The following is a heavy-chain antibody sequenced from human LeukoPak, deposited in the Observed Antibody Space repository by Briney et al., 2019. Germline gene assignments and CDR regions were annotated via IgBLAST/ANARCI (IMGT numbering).Heavy chain of an antibody. CDR3: AKSNGYGLIDI. CDR1: GFTFDDYG. D-gene: IGHD3-22*01. J-gene: IGHJ3*02. Sequence: PGGSLRLSCAASGFTFDDYGMSWVRQAPGKGLEWVSGISWNSGYIGYEDSVKGRFTISRDNAKNSLYLRMNSLRAEDTAVYYCAKSNGYGLIDIWGQGTMVTVSS. CDR2: ISWNSGYI. V-gene: IGHV3-9*01.